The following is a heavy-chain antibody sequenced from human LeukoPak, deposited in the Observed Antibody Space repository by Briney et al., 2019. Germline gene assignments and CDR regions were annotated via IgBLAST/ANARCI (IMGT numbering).Heavy chain of an antibody. CDR3: ARWAATGDFDY. V-gene: IGHV3-74*01. J-gene: IGHJ4*02. CDR1: GFTFSSYW. D-gene: IGHD6-13*01. Sequence: PEGSLRLSCAASGFTFSSYWMHWVRQAPGKGLVWVSRINSDGSSTSYADSVKGRFTISRDNAKNTVYLQMNSLRAEDTAVYYCARWAATGDFDYWGQGTLVTVPS. CDR2: INSDGSST.